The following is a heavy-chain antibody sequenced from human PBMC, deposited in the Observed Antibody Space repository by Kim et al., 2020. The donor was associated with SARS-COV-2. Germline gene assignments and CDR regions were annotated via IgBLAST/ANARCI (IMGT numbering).Heavy chain of an antibody. V-gene: IGHV3-30*04. J-gene: IGHJ6*01. Sequence: GGSLRLSCAASGFTFSSYAMHWVRQAPGKGLEWVAVISYDGSHKYYEDSVKGRFTISRDNSKNTLYLQMNSLRAEDTAVYYCARVTPGYYVSGSDYVYY. CDR3: ARVTPGYYVSGSDYVYY. CDR2: ISYDGSHK. D-gene: IGHD3-10*01. CDR1: GFTFSSYA.